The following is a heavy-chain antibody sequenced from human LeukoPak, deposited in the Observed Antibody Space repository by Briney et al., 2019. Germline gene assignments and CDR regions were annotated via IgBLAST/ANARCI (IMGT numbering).Heavy chain of an antibody. CDR3: AALLLWFGELPTPFDY. V-gene: IGHV3-23*01. D-gene: IGHD3-10*01. J-gene: IGHJ4*02. CDR1: GFTFSSYA. CDR2: ISGSGGST. Sequence: PGGSLRLSCAASGFTFSSYAMSWVRQAPGKGLEWVSAISGSGGSTYYADSVKGRFTISRDNSKNTLYLQMNSLRAEDTAVYYCAALLLWFGELPTPFDYWGQGTLVTVPS.